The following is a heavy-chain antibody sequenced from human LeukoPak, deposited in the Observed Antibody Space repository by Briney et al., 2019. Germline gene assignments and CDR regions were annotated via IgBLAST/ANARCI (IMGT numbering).Heavy chain of an antibody. D-gene: IGHD3-10*01. CDR1: GFTFSNYA. V-gene: IGHV3-23*01. CDR2: ISGGGGST. CDR3: AKGNRFGSGSYSEY. J-gene: IGHJ4*02. Sequence: PGGSLRLSCAGYGFTFSNYAMSWVRQAPGKGLEWVSIISGGGGSTDYVDSVKGRFTISRDNSNNTVFLQMNRLTAEDTAIYYCAKGNRFGSGSYSEYWGQGTLVTAST.